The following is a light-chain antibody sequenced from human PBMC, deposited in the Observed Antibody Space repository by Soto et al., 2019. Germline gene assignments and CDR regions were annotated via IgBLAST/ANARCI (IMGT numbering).Light chain of an antibody. CDR1: SGHSTYT. CDR3: QTWGTGYAV. J-gene: IGLJ7*01. Sequence: QSVLTQSPSASASLGASVKLTCTLSSGHSTYTIAWHQQQPEKGPRYLMNINSDGSHTTGDGIPDRFSGSSSGAERYLTISSLQSEDEADYYCQTWGTGYAVFGGGTQLTVL. CDR2: INSDGSH. V-gene: IGLV4-69*01.